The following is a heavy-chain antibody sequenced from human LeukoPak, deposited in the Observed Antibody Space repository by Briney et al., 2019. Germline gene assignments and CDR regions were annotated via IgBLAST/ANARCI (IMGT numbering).Heavy chain of an antibody. V-gene: IGHV3-33*01. J-gene: IGHJ4*02. D-gene: IGHD6-13*01. CDR3: ARGAIADAMGYFDY. Sequence: PGGALRLSCATSGFTFSSYGIHRVRQAPGKGLEWVAVIWYDGSNKYYAYSVNGRFTISRNNYKNTLYLQMNSLRAEDTAVYYCARGAIADAMGYFDYWGQGTLVTVSS. CDR1: GFTFSSYG. CDR2: IWYDGSNK.